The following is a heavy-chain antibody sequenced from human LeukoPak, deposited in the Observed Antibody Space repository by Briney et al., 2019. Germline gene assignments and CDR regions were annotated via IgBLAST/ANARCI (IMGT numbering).Heavy chain of an antibody. CDR3: ARIVVVVAADNWFDP. CDR2: IYHSGST. D-gene: IGHD2-15*01. CDR1: GGSISSSNW. J-gene: IGHJ5*02. Sequence: SGTLSLTCAVSGGSISSSNWWSWVRQPPGEGLGWIGEIYHSGSTNYNPSLKSRVTISVDKSKNQFSLKLSSVTAADTAVYYCARIVVVVAADNWFDPWGQGTLVTVSS. V-gene: IGHV4-4*02.